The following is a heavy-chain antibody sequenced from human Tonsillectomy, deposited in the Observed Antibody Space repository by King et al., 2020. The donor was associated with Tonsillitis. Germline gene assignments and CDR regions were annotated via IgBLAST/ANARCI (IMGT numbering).Heavy chain of an antibody. V-gene: IGHV3-9*01. Sequence: VQLVESGGGLVQPGRSLRLSCTASGFTFDDYAMHWVRQAPGKGLEWVSGISWNSGGIVYADSVKGRFTISRDNAKNSLYLQMNSLRPEDTALYYCAKDLFYEVWSGYPFDYWGQGTLVTVSS. CDR1: GFTFDDYA. CDR2: ISWNSGGI. CDR3: AKDLFYEVWSGYPFDY. D-gene: IGHD3-3*01. J-gene: IGHJ4*02.